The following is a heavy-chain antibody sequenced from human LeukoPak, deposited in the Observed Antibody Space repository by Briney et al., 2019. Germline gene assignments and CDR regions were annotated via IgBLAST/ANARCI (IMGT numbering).Heavy chain of an antibody. V-gene: IGHV2-5*01. CDR1: GVSLSTSRVG. J-gene: IGHJ4*02. D-gene: IGHD2-2*02. CDR3: AISAIGSHFES. Sequence: SGPTVVNLPHTLSLTCALPGVSLSTSRVGGGWIPQPPVIALEGHAPLYPYEARRYSPSLKSRITITKDTSKNQVVLVMTNLDPVDTATYYCAISAIGSHFESWGQGTLVTVSS. CDR2: LYPYEAR.